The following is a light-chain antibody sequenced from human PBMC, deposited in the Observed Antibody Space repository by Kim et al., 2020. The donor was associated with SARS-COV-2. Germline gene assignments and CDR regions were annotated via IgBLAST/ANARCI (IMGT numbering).Light chain of an antibody. V-gene: IGLV1-47*01. CDR3: AAWDDSLSGRV. Sequence: RLTCYCSGSSSNIGSNYVYWHQQLPGTAPKLLTYRNNQRPAGVPDRYSGSKSGPSASLAISGLRSEDEADYYCAAWDDSLSGRVFGGGTQLTVL. J-gene: IGLJ2*01. CDR2: RNN. CDR1: SSNIGSNY.